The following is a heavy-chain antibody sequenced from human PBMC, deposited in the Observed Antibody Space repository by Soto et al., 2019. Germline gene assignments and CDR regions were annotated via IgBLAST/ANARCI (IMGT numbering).Heavy chain of an antibody. CDR3: ARAAAVAGSGEPPLINWFDP. CDR2: IYHSGST. CDR1: GGSISSSNW. V-gene: IGHV4-4*02. Sequence: NPSETLSLTCAVSGGSISSSNWWSWVRQPPGKGLEWIGEIYHSGSTNYNPSLKSRVTISVDKSKNQFSLKLSSVTAADTAVYYCARAAAVAGSGEPPLINWFDPWGQGTLVTVSS. D-gene: IGHD6-19*01. J-gene: IGHJ5*02.